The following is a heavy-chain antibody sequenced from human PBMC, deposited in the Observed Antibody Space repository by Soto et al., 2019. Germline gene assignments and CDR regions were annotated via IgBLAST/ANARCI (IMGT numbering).Heavy chain of an antibody. CDR1: GGSISSYY. Sequence: SETLSLTCTVSGGSISSYYWSWIRQPPGKGLEWIGYIYYSGSTNYNPSLKSRVTISVDTSKNQFSLKLSSVTAADTAVYYCASSIQLWSNGMDVWGQGTTVTVSS. V-gene: IGHV4-59*01. D-gene: IGHD5-18*01. J-gene: IGHJ6*02. CDR3: ASSIQLWSNGMDV. CDR2: IYYSGST.